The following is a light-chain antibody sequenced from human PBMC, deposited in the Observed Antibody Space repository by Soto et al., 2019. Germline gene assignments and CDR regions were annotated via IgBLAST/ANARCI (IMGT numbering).Light chain of an antibody. J-gene: IGKJ1*01. CDR1: QGIRTY. V-gene: IGKV1-16*01. Sequence: DTQMTQSPSSLSASIGDRVTITCRASQGIRTYLAWYQQKPGKAPELLIYAAFTLQSGVPSRFSGSGSGTDFTLTISSLQPDDFATYYCQQYNSYSRTFGQGTKVDIK. CDR2: AAF. CDR3: QQYNSYSRT.